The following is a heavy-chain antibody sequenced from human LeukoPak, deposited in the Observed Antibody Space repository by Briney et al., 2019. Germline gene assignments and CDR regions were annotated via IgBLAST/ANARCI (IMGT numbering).Heavy chain of an antibody. CDR2: ISYDGSNK. Sequence: PGGSLRLSCAASGLTFSNYAMSWVRQAPGKGLEWVAVISYDGSNKYYADSVKGRFTISRDNSKNTLYLQMNSLRAEDTAVYYCARPVPWSIVVVPAAGFDPWGQGTLVTVSS. CDR3: ARPVPWSIVVVPAAGFDP. D-gene: IGHD2-2*01. CDR1: GLTFSNYA. J-gene: IGHJ5*02. V-gene: IGHV3-30*01.